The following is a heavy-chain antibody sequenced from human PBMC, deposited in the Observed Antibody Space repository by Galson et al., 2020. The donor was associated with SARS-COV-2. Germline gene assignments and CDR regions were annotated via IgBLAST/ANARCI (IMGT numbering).Heavy chain of an antibody. CDR1: GFTFSNAW. J-gene: IGHJ6*02. V-gene: IGHV3-15*07. CDR3: SKYDFWSGFTSTPRGMDV. Sequence: GGSLRLSCAASGFTFSNAWMNWVRQAPGKGLEWVGRIKSKTDGGTTDYAAPVKGRFTISRDDSKNTLYLQMNSLKTEDTAVYYCSKYDFWSGFTSTPRGMDVWGQGTTVTVSS. D-gene: IGHD3-3*01. CDR2: IKSKTDGGTT.